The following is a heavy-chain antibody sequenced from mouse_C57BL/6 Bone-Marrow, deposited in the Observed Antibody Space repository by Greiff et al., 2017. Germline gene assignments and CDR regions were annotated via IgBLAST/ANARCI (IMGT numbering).Heavy chain of an antibody. CDR3: VRRRFPYYFDF. CDR2: IDPSDSYT. J-gene: IGHJ2*01. V-gene: IGHV1-69*01. Sequence: QVQLQQPGAELVMPGASVKLSCRASGYTFTSHWMHWVKQRPGQGLEWIGEIDPSDSYTNYNQTFKGKSTLTVDKSSSTAYMQLSSLTSEDSAVYYCVRRRFPYYFDFGGQGTTLTVSS. CDR1: GYTFTSHW.